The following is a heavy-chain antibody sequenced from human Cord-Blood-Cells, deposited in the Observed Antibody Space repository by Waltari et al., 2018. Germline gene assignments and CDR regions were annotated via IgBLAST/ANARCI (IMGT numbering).Heavy chain of an antibody. CDR3: AKDKEKYDFWSGYYMDY. D-gene: IGHD3-3*01. J-gene: IGHJ4*02. CDR1: GFTFSSYG. V-gene: IGHV3-30*18. Sequence: QVQLVESGGGVVQPGRSLRLSCAASGFTFSSYGMHWVRQAPGKGLEWVAVISYDGSNKYYAGSVRGRFTISRDNSKNTLDLQVNSLRAEDTAVYYCAKDKEKYDFWSGYYMDYWGQGTLVTVSS. CDR2: ISYDGSNK.